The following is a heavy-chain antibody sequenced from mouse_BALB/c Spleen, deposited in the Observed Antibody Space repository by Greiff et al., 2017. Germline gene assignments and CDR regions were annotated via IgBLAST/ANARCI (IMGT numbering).Heavy chain of an antibody. CDR3: ARQGGNYFDY. J-gene: IGHJ2*01. Sequence: EVQRVESGGGLVKPGGSLKLSCAASGFTFSSYAMSWVRQSPEKRLEWVAEISSGGSYTYYPDSVKGRFTISRDNAKNTLYLQMSSLKSEDTAMYYCARQGGNYFDYWGQGTTLTVSS. D-gene: IGHD2-14*01. CDR2: ISSGGSYT. CDR1: GFTFSSYA. V-gene: IGHV5-6*01.